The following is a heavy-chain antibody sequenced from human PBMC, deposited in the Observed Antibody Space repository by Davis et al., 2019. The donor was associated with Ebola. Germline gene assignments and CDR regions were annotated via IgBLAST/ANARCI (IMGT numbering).Heavy chain of an antibody. V-gene: IGHV1-3*01. CDR2: IHAANDNT. D-gene: IGHD6-19*01. CDR3: ARGPIIAVAGAFDY. Sequence: ASVKVSRKASGYTFTSYSMHWVRQAPGQRLEWMGWIHAANDNTEYSQKFQGRVTITRDTSANTVYMELSSLRSEDTAVYYCARGPIIAVAGAFDYWGQGTLVTVSS. J-gene: IGHJ4*02. CDR1: GYTFTSYS.